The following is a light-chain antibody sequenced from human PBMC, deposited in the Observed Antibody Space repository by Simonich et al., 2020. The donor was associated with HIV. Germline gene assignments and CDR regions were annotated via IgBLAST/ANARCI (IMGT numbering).Light chain of an antibody. CDR2: WAS. V-gene: IGKV4-1*01. CDR1: QSVLYNSNNKNY. Sequence: DIVMTQSPDSLAVSLGERATINRKSSQSVLYNSNNKNYIAWYQQKPGQPPKLLIYWASTRESGVPDRFSGSGSGTDFTLTISSLQAEDVAVYYCQQYYSTPTWTFGQGTKVEIK. CDR3: QQYYSTPTWT. J-gene: IGKJ1*01.